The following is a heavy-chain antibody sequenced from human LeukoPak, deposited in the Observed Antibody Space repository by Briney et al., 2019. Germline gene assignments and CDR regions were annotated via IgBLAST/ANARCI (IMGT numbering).Heavy chain of an antibody. CDR3: ARGSGSYYPYFDY. CDR2: ISYDGSNK. D-gene: IGHD3-10*01. J-gene: IGHJ4*02. V-gene: IGHV3-30*04. Sequence: PGGSLRLSCAASGFTFSSYAMHWVRQAPGKGLEWVAVISYDGSNKYYADSVKGRFTISRDNSKNTLYLQMNSLRAEDTAVYYCARGSGSYYPYFDYCGQGTLVTVSS. CDR1: GFTFSSYA.